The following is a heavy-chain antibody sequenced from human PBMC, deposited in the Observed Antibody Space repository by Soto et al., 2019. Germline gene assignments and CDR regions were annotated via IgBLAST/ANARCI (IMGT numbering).Heavy chain of an antibody. Sequence: QVQLVQSGAEVKNPGASVKVSCKASGYTFTNYDISWVRQATGQGLEWMGWISDDNTNYAQKFQGRVTLTTDTSTSTAYMELRSLRSDDTAVYYCARDGGSIWHYFDSWGQGTLVTVSS. J-gene: IGHJ4*02. CDR3: ARDGGSIWHYFDS. V-gene: IGHV1-18*01. CDR2: ISDDNT. D-gene: IGHD6-13*01. CDR1: GYTFTNYD.